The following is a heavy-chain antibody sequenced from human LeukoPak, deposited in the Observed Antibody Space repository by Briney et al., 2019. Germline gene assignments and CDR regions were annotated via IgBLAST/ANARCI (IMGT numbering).Heavy chain of an antibody. J-gene: IGHJ4*02. Sequence: SETLSLTCVVYGGSFSIHYWNWIRQPPGKGLGCVGEINHSGSTNYNPSLKSRVTISLDTSKIQFSLRLNSVTAADTAVYYCARVSYQEGVDYWGQGTLVTVSS. D-gene: IGHD2-2*01. CDR1: GGSFSIHY. CDR2: INHSGST. V-gene: IGHV4-34*01. CDR3: ARVSYQEGVDY.